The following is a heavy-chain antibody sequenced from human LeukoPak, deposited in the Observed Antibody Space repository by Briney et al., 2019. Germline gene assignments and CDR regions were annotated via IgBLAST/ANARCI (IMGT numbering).Heavy chain of an antibody. D-gene: IGHD2-2*01. J-gene: IGHJ4*02. Sequence: PGESLKISCKASGYSFTSYWIGWVRQIPGKGLEWMGIIYPGDSDARYSPSFQGQVTISADKSISTAFLQWSSLKASDTAMYYCARWLGYCSSTSCYQPFDYWGQGTLVTVSS. CDR3: ARWLGYCSSTSCYQPFDY. V-gene: IGHV5-51*01. CDR2: IYPGDSDA. CDR1: GYSFTSYW.